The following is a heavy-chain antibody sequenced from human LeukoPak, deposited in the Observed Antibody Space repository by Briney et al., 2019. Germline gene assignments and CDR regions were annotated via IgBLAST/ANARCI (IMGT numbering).Heavy chain of an antibody. CDR1: GHILTGHW. Sequence: ASVKVSCKTSGHILTGHWIHWVRQAPGQGLEWMGFINPNSGNTNYAQKFQGRVTMTRDTSISTAYLELSSLTSDDTAVYYCAREMRPATTTPVAYWGQGTLVTVSS. CDR3: AREMRPATTTPVAY. V-gene: IGHV1-2*02. J-gene: IGHJ4*02. CDR2: INPNSGNT. D-gene: IGHD1-1*01.